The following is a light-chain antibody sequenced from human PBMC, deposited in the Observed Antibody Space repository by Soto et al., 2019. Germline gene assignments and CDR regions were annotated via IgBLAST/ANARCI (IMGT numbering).Light chain of an antibody. CDR2: GAP. V-gene: IGKV3-15*01. CDR3: QQYNNWPPLT. J-gene: IGKJ1*01. Sequence: EIVLTQSPGTLSLSPGERATLSCRASQRVSARYLAWYHQKPGQAPRLLIYGAPTRATGIPARFSGSRSGTEFTLTIRSLQSEDLAVYYCQQYNNWPPLTLGLGTKGDIK. CDR1: QRVSARY.